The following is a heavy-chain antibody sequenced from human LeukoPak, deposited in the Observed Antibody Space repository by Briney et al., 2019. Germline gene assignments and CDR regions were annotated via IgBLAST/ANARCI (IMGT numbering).Heavy chain of an antibody. D-gene: IGHD3-16*01. Sequence: GGSLRLSCAASGFTFSSYEMHWVRQAPGKGLEWVSYISTGGRTIYYVDSVKGRFTISRDDAKNSLSLQMTSLRAEDTAVYYCVRDGPAFGVSDYWGQGTLVTVPS. CDR3: VRDGPAFGVSDY. V-gene: IGHV3-48*03. CDR1: GFTFSSYE. J-gene: IGHJ4*02. CDR2: ISTGGRTI.